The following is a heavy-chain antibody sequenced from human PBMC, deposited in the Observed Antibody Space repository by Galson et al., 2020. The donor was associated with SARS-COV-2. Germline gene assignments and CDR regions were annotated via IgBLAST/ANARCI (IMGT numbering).Heavy chain of an antibody. CDR1: GFISSNSW. D-gene: IGHD3-22*01. V-gene: IGHV3-74*01. Sequence: GESLKISCAASGFISSNSWMNWVRQVPGKGLVWVSRISNDGTSTYYADSVKGRFTISRDDAKNTLYLQMNSLRGEDTGLYYCAGEMLADSVKGRFTISRDDAKNTLYLQMNSLRGEDTGLYYCAGEMLADSKWGQGTLVTVSS. CDR3: AGEMLADSVKGRFTISRDDAKNTLYLQMNSLRGEDTGLYYCAGEMLADSK. CDR2: ISNDGTST. J-gene: IGHJ4*02.